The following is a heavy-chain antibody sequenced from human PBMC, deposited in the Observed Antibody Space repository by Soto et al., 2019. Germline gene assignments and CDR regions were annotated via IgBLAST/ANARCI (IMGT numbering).Heavy chain of an antibody. J-gene: IGHJ3*02. Sequence: PGGSLRLSCAASGFTFSSHAMSWVRQAPGKGLEWVSAISGSGGSTYYADSVKGRFTISRDNSKNTLYLQMNSLRAEDTAVYYCAKDGPNPRPVLRYFDWRGAFDIWGQGTMVTVSS. CDR1: GFTFSSHA. CDR3: AKDGPNPRPVLRYFDWRGAFDI. V-gene: IGHV3-23*01. D-gene: IGHD3-9*01. CDR2: ISGSGGST.